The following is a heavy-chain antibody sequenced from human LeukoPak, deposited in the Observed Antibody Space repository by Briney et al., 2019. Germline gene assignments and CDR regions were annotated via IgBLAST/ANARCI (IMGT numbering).Heavy chain of an antibody. V-gene: IGHV3-74*01. J-gene: IGHJ4*02. CDR2: INSDGSGT. CDR1: GFTFSSYW. Sequence: QPGGSLRLSCAASGFTFSSYWMRWVRQAPGKGLVWVSRINSDGSGTSYADSAKGRFTISRDNAKNTLYLQMNRLRAEDTAVYYCARDPTDSGSYDWGQGTLVTVSS. D-gene: IGHD1-26*01. CDR3: ARDPTDSGSYD.